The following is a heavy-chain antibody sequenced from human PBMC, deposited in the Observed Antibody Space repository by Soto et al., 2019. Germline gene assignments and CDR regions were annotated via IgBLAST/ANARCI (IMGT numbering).Heavy chain of an antibody. Sequence: GESLKISCKGVGYKFGSAWIGWVRQMPGKGLEWMGIIKPVTSDIRYSPSCRGHVTISADEAVSTAYLQWSSLKASDTAMYYCARQLSHICDSWGQGTLVTVSS. CDR2: IKPVTSDI. D-gene: IGHD3-3*02. V-gene: IGHV5-51*01. J-gene: IGHJ4*02. CDR3: ARQLSHICDS. CDR1: GYKFGSAW.